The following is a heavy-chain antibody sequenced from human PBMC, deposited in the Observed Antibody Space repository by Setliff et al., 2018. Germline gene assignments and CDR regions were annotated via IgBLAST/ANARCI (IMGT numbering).Heavy chain of an antibody. V-gene: IGHV4-34*01. CDR3: TVYNTGSSKDHY. CDR2: INHSGST. D-gene: IGHD2-8*02. CDR1: GGSLSTYY. Sequence: SETLSLTCAVYGGSLSTYYWIWIRQPPGKGLEWLGEINHSGSTNYNPSLKSRVTISVDTSKNQFSLKLSSVTAADTALYYCTVYNTGSSKDHYWGQGTPVTVSS. J-gene: IGHJ4*02.